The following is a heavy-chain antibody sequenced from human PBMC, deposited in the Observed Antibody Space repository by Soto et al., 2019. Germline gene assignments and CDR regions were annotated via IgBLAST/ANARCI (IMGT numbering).Heavy chain of an antibody. J-gene: IGHJ4*02. Sequence: EVQLVESGGGLVHPGGSLRLSCAASGFIFSSYWMHWVRQAPGKGLVWVSRINSDGSSTAYADSVKGRFTISRDNAKNTLYLQMNSLRAEDTAVYYCARHTGWFEQTCDYWGQGTLVTVSS. CDR2: INSDGSST. D-gene: IGHD3-10*01. CDR3: ARHTGWFEQTCDY. CDR1: GFIFSSYW. V-gene: IGHV3-74*01.